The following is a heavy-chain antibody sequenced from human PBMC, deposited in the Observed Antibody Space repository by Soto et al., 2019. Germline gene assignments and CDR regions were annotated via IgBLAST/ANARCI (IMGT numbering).Heavy chain of an antibody. CDR2: ISGSGGST. D-gene: IGHD7-27*01. CDR1: GFTFSSYA. CDR3: AKSFRSLGYYYGMDV. J-gene: IGHJ6*02. V-gene: IGHV3-23*01. Sequence: PVGSLRLSCAASGFTFSSYAMSWVRQAPGKGLEWVSAISGSGGSTYYADSVKGRFTISRDNSKNTLYLQMNSLRAEDTAVYYCAKSFRSLGYYYGMDVWGQGTTVTVSS.